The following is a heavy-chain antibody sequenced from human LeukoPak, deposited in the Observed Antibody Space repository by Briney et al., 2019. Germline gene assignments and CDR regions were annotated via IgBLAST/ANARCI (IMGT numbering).Heavy chain of an antibody. CDR2: ISYSGIT. CDR1: GGSISSYY. Sequence: PSETLSLTCTVSGGSISSYYWSWIRQPPGKGLEWIGYISYSGITNYNPSLKSRVTISVDTSKNQFSLKLSSVTAADTAVYYCARGPDRYGSGYFGYWGQGTLVTVSS. J-gene: IGHJ4*02. CDR3: ARGPDRYGSGYFGY. D-gene: IGHD3-10*01. V-gene: IGHV4-59*08.